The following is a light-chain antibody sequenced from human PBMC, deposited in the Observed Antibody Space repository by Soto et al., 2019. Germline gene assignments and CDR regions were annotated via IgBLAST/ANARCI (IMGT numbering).Light chain of an antibody. CDR3: QQLNNYPLT. V-gene: IGKV1-9*01. J-gene: IGKJ4*01. CDR2: AAS. Sequence: DIPLIQSPCFLSASLGDRGTITCRASQGIGSYLAWYQQKPGKAPRLLIYAASTLQSGVPSRFSGSGSDTEFTLTISSLQPEDFATYYCQQLNNYPLTFGGGTKVEIK. CDR1: QGIGSY.